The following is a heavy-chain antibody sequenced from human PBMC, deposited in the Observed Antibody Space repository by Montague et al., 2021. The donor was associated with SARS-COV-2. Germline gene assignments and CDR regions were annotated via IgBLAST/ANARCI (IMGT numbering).Heavy chain of an antibody. Sequence: SETLSLTSTVSGGSISSYYWSWIRQPPGKGLEWIGYIYNSGSTNYNPSLKSRVTISVDTSKNQFSLKLSSVTAADTAVYYCARGRRITCGGVIGCFSTFDFWGQGTMVTVSS. CDR3: ARGRRITCGGVIGCFSTFDF. V-gene: IGHV4-59*01. CDR2: IYNSGST. CDR1: GGSISSYY. J-gene: IGHJ4*02. D-gene: IGHD3-16*02.